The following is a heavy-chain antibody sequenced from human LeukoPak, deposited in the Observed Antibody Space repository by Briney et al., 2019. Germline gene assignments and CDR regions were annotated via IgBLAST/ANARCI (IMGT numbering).Heavy chain of an antibody. D-gene: IGHD1/OR15-1a*01. V-gene: IGHV1-2*02. Sequence: GASVKVSCKASEYTFTGYYMHWVRQAPGEGLEWMGWINPDSGGTNYAQKFQGRVTMTRDTSISTAHMELSRLTSDDPDVYYCARDHGLNKRWFDPWGQGTLVTVSS. J-gene: IGHJ5*02. CDR3: ARDHGLNKRWFDP. CDR2: INPDSGGT. CDR1: EYTFTGYY.